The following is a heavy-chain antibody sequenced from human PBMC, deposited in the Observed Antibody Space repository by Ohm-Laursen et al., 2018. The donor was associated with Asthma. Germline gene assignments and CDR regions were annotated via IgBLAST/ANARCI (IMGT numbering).Heavy chain of an antibody. V-gene: IGHV4-59*01. Sequence: SETLSLTCTVSGGSISSYYWSWIRQPPGKGLEWIGYIYYSGSTNYNPSLKSRVTISVDTSKNQFSLKLSSVTAADTAVYYCARDIDDSRIGLAFDYWGQGTLVTVSS. CDR1: GGSISSYY. J-gene: IGHJ4*02. CDR3: ARDIDDSRIGLAFDY. D-gene: IGHD3-3*01. CDR2: IYYSGST.